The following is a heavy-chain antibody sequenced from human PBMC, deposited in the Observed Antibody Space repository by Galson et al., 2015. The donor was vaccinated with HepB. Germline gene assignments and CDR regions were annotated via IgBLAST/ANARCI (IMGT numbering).Heavy chain of an antibody. D-gene: IGHD1/OR15-1a*01. Sequence: SLRLSCAASGFTFSSYGMHWVRQAPGKGLEWVAVIWYDGSNKYYADSVKGRFTISRDNSKNTLYLQMNSLRAEDTAVYYCARVSHPYRIGNKKYYFDYWGQGTLVTVSS. CDR2: IWYDGSNK. J-gene: IGHJ4*02. CDR3: ARVSHPYRIGNKKYYFDY. V-gene: IGHV3-33*08. CDR1: GFTFSSYG.